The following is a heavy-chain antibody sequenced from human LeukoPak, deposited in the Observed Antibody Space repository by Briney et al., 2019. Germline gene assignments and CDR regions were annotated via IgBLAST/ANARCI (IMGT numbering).Heavy chain of an antibody. CDR1: GGSISSYY. Sequence: SETLSLTCTVSGGSISSYYWSWIRQPPGKGLEWIGYIYYNGNTNYNPSLKSRVTISVDTSKNQFSLKLTSVTAADTAVYYCASTWGYSYGQLDYWGQGTLVTVSS. D-gene: IGHD5-18*01. V-gene: IGHV4-59*01. J-gene: IGHJ4*02. CDR3: ASTWGYSYGQLDY. CDR2: IYYNGNT.